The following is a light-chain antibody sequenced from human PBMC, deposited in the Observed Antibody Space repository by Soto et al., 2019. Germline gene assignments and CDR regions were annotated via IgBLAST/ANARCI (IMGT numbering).Light chain of an antibody. CDR1: QSINRW. CDR2: YAS. CDR3: QNFNSYGT. V-gene: IGKV1-5*01. J-gene: IGKJ1*01. Sequence: DIQITPSPSTLSASLEDRVTITFGANQSINRWFAWYQQRPEKAPKILIYYASSLETGVPSRFSGSGSRTEFPLTISSLQPDDFATYYRQNFNSYGTFGQGTKVDIK.